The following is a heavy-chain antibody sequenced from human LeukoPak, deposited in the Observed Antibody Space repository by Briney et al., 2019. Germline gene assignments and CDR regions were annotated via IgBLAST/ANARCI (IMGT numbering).Heavy chain of an antibody. J-gene: IGHJ6*02. Sequence: GGSLRLSCAGSGFTFSSHTMRWVRQAPGKGLEWVSSITNSGGGRYYADSVKGRFTISRDNSQNTLYVQMSSLRAEDTAVYYCAKSGGNHYYYYYYGMDVWGQGTTVTVSS. CDR2: ITNSGGGR. CDR3: AKSGGNHYYYYYYGMDV. CDR1: GFTFSSHT. V-gene: IGHV3-23*01. D-gene: IGHD3-16*01.